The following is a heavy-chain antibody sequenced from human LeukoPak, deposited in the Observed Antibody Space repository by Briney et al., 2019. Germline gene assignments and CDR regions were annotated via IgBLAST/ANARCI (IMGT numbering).Heavy chain of an antibody. Sequence: PSETLSLTCTVSGYSISSGYYWSWIRQPAGKGLEWIGRIYTSGSTNYNPSLKSRVTMSVDTSKNQFSLKLSSVTAADTAVYYCAREIWWEPGKEYFGYWGQGTLVTVSS. CDR2: IYTSGST. D-gene: IGHD1-26*01. J-gene: IGHJ4*02. V-gene: IGHV4-4*07. CDR3: AREIWWEPGKEYFGY. CDR1: GYSISSGYY.